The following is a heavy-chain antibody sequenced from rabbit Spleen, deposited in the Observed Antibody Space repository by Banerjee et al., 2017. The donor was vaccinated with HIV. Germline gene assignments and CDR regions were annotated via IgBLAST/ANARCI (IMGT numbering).Heavy chain of an antibody. Sequence: QEQLVEYGGDLVQPEGSLTLTCTASGFSFSSSDYMCWVRQAPGKGLEWIACIYAGSSGSTYSATWAKGRFTISKTSSTTVTLQMTSLTVADTATYFCARDAGTSFSTYGMDLWGPGTLVTVS. V-gene: IGHV1S45*01. J-gene: IGHJ6*01. CDR2: IYAGSSGST. CDR3: ARDAGTSFSTYGMDL. CDR1: GFSFSSSDY. D-gene: IGHD8-1*01.